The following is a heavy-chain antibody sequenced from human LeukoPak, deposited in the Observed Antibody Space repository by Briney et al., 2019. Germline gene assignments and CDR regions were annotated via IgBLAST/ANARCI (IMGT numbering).Heavy chain of an antibody. V-gene: IGHV3-64*01. CDR3: AREYPNGSLVY. CDR1: GFTFSNRP. CDR2: ISGDGINT. Sequence: GGSLRLSCGASGFTFSNRPMHWVRQAPGKGLESVSAISGDGINTYYANSVRGRFTISRDNSKNTLYLQMGSLRTEDMAVYYCAREYPNGSLVYWGQGTLVTVSS. D-gene: IGHD1-26*01. J-gene: IGHJ4*02.